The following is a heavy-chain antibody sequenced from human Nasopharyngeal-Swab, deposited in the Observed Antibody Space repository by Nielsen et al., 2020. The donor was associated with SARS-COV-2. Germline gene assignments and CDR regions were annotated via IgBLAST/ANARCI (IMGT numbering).Heavy chain of an antibody. V-gene: IGHV1-18*01. D-gene: IGHD3-10*01. CDR2: ISAYNGNT. J-gene: IGHJ4*02. CDR3: ARDQVRDKTNDY. CDR1: GYTFTSYG. Sequence: ASVKVACKASGYTFTSYGISWVRQAPGQGLEWMGWISAYNGNTNYAQKLQGRVTMTTDTSTSTAYMELRSLRSDDTAVYYCARDQVRDKTNDYWGQGTLVTVSS.